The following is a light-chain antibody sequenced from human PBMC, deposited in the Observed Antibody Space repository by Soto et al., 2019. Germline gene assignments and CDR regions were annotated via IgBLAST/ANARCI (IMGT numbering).Light chain of an antibody. J-gene: IGKJ1*01. CDR2: AAS. CDR3: QHYGSSSWT. V-gene: IGKV3-20*01. Sequence: EIVLTQSPGTLSLSPGERATLSCRASQSISSSDLAWYQHRPGQAPRLLIYAASSRATGIPVRFSGSGSGTDFTLSISRLETEDFAVYYCQHYGSSSWTFGQGTKVDIK. CDR1: QSISSSD.